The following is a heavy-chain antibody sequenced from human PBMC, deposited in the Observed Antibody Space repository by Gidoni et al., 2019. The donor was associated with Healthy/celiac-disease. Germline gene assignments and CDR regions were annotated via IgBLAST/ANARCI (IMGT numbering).Heavy chain of an antibody. J-gene: IGHJ3*02. D-gene: IGHD4-17*01. V-gene: IGHV4-59*08. CDR1: GGSISSYY. Sequence: QVQLQESGPGLVKPSETLSLTCTVSGGSISSYYWSWIRQPPGKGLEWIGYIYYSGSTNYNPSLKSRVTISVDTSKNQFSLKLSSVTAADTAVYYCARVQQTTVTTRSAFDIWGQGTMVTVSS. CDR2: IYYSGST. CDR3: ARVQQTTVTTRSAFDI.